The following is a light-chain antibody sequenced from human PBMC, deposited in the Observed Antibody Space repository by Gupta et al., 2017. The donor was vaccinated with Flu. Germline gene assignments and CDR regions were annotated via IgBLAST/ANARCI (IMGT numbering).Light chain of an antibody. J-gene: IGKJ4*01. CDR1: QFIDRW. V-gene: IGKV1-5*03. CDR2: MAS. Sequence: DTQLTQSPSTLSASVGDTVTITCRASQFIDRWLAWHQQRPGKAPKLIMFMASSLETGVPRRFSGSGSGTEFTLTIENLQPEDVATYYCQQHSGFPLTFGGGTKIGDQT. CDR3: QQHSGFPLT.